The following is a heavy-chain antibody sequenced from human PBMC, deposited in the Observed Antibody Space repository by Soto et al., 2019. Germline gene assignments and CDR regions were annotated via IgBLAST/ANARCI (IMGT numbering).Heavy chain of an antibody. Sequence: NPSETLSLTCAVYGGSFSGYYWSWIRQPPGKGLEWIGEINHSGSTNYNPSLKSRVTTSVDTSKNQFSLKLSSVTAADTAVYYCARGQYGEYYGWFDPWGQGTLVTVSS. V-gene: IGHV4-34*01. CDR1: GGSFSGYY. D-gene: IGHD3-16*01. CDR2: INHSGST. J-gene: IGHJ5*02. CDR3: ARGQYGEYYGWFDP.